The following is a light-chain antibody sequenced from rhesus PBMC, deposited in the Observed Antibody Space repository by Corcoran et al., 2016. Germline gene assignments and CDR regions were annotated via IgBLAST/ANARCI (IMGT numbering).Light chain of an antibody. CDR2: AAS. V-gene: IGKV1-94*01. CDR1: QGINKE. J-gene: IGKJ3*01. CDR3: LQEYTTPFT. Sequence: DIQMTQSPSSLSASVGDRVTVTCRASQGINKELSWYHQKPGKAPTLLIYAASSWQTVVSSRFSGSGSGTDYPLTISSLQPEDVATYYCLQEYTTPFTFGPGTKLDIK.